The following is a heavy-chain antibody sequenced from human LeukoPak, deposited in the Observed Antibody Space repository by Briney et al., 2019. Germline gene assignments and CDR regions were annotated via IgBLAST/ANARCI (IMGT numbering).Heavy chain of an antibody. Sequence: SETLSLTCTVSGGSISSGGYYWSWIRQHPGKGLEWIGYIYYSGSTYYNPSLKSRVTISVDTSKNQFSLKLSSVTAADTAVYYCARRRDYYDSSGYYYFDYWGQGTLVTVSS. CDR3: ARRRDYYDSSGYYYFDY. V-gene: IGHV4-31*03. CDR2: IYYSGST. D-gene: IGHD3-22*01. J-gene: IGHJ4*02. CDR1: GGSISSGGYY.